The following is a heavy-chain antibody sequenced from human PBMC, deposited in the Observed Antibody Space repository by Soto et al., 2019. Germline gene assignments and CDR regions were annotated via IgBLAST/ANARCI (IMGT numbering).Heavy chain of an antibody. CDR2: IIPIFGTA. J-gene: IGHJ2*01. CDR1: GGTFSSYA. D-gene: IGHD3-22*01. V-gene: IGHV1-69*12. Sequence: QVQLVQSGAEVKKPGSSVKVSCKASGGTFSSYAISWVRQAPGQGLEWMGGIIPIFGTANYAQKFQGRVTITADESRSTAYMELSSLRSEDTAVYYCARERIGTMIVVVTSGFDLWGRGTLVTVSS. CDR3: ARERIGTMIVVVTSGFDL.